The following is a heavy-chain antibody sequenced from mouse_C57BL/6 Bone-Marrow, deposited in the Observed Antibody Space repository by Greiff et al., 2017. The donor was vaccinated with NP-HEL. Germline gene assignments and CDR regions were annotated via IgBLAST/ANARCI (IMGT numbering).Heavy chain of an antibody. V-gene: IGHV1-52*01. J-gene: IGHJ4*01. CDR2: IDPSDSET. Sequence: QVQLQQPGAELVRPGSSVKLSCKASGYTFTSYWMHWVKQRPIQGLEWIGNIDPSDSETHYNQKFKDKATLTVAKSSSTAYMQLSSLTSEDSAVYYCARCPYYGSSFDYAMDYWGQGTSVSVSS. CDR3: ARCPYYGSSFDYAMDY. CDR1: GYTFTSYW. D-gene: IGHD1-1*01.